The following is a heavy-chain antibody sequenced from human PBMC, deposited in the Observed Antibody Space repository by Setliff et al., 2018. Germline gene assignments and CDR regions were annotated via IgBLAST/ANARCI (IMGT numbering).Heavy chain of an antibody. Sequence: SETLSLTCTVSGGSIINSYYWSWIRQPAGKGLEWIGSISTSGNTNYNPSLKSRVTVSLDTSKNQFSLKLTSMTAADTAVYYCARDQWVRSPPLYFSYSMDVWGQGTTVTVSS. D-gene: IGHD5-12*01. J-gene: IGHJ6*02. CDR1: GGSIINSYY. CDR3: ARDQWVRSPPLYFSYSMDV. CDR2: ISTSGNT. V-gene: IGHV4-4*07.